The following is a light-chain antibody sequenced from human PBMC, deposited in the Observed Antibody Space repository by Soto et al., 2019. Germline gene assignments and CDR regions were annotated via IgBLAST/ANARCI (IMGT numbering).Light chain of an antibody. J-gene: IGKJ5*01. Sequence: DVVMTQTPLSLSVAPLQPASISCXSSQSLLDITLETFLFWYLQKPGQSPQLLIYEVSTRVSGVPDRFSGSGSGTDFTLEISRVETDDVGIYYCMQSTQLPPTFGQGTRLEI. CDR2: EVS. CDR3: MQSTQLPPT. V-gene: IGKV2D-29*02. CDR1: QSLLDITLETF.